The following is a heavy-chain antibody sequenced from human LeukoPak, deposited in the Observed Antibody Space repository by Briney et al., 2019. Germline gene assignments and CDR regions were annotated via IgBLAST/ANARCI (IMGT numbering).Heavy chain of an antibody. V-gene: IGHV3-23*01. CDR2: ISGSGGST. D-gene: IGHD2-15*01. CDR3: AKAPRGAVAAGYYFDY. J-gene: IGHJ4*02. CDR1: GFTFSSYA. Sequence: GGSLRLSCAASGFTFSSYAMSWVRQAPGKRLEWVSAISGSGGSTYYADSVKGRFTISRDNSKNTLYLQMNGLRAEDTAVYYCAKAPRGAVAAGYYFDYWGQGTLVTVSS.